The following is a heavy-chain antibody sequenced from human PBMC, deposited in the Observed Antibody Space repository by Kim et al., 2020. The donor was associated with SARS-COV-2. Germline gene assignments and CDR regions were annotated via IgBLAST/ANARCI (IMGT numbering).Heavy chain of an antibody. Sequence: GGSLRLSCAASGFTFSSYGMHWVRQAPGKGLEWVAVISYDGSNKYYADSVKGRFTISRDNSKNTLYLQMNSLRAEDTAVYYCAKDLLYYYGSGSSPLDYWGHGTLVTVSS. CDR2: ISYDGSNK. J-gene: IGHJ4*01. CDR3: AKDLLYYYGSGSSPLDY. CDR1: GFTFSSYG. V-gene: IGHV3-30*18. D-gene: IGHD3-10*01.